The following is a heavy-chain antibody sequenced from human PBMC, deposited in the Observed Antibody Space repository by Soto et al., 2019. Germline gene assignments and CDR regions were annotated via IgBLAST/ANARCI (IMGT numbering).Heavy chain of an antibody. Sequence: QLQLQESGSGLVKPSQTLSLTCAVSGGSISSGGYSWSWIRQPPGKGLEWIGYIYHSGSTYYNPSLTSRVTIAVDRAKNHFSLKLSSVTAADTALYYCAAGGGLPRYYWGQGTLVTVSS. CDR1: GGSISSGGYS. CDR3: AAGGGLPRYY. D-gene: IGHD5-12*01. J-gene: IGHJ4*02. V-gene: IGHV4-30-2*01. CDR2: IYHSGST.